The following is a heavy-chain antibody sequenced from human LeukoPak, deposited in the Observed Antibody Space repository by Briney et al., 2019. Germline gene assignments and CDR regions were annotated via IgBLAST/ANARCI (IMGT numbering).Heavy chain of an antibody. Sequence: PGGSLRLSCAASGFTFSIYGMHWARQAPGKGLEWVAMISYDGNDKYYADSVKGRFTISRDNSKNTLYLQMNSLRAEDTAVYYCAKGEYCTNGVCYNIMAWGQGTLVTVSS. V-gene: IGHV3-30*18. CDR1: GFTFSIYG. J-gene: IGHJ4*02. D-gene: IGHD2-8*01. CDR3: AKGEYCTNGVCYNIMA. CDR2: ISYDGNDK.